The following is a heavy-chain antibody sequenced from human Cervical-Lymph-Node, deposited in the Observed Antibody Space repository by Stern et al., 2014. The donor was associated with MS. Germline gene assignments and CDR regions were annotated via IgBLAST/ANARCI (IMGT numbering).Heavy chain of an antibody. J-gene: IGHJ4*02. CDR2: IFYTGST. D-gene: IGHD6-19*01. CDR3: ARGAGVFDS. Sequence: QVQLQESGPGLVKPSETLSLTCTVSGGSIGRSSYYWGWIRQPPGKGLEWIGNIFYTGSTFYDPSLKSRVTISVDTSNNHFSLRLTSVTAADTAVYYCARGAGVFDSWGQGTLVTVSP. CDR1: GGSIGRSSYY. V-gene: IGHV4-39*02.